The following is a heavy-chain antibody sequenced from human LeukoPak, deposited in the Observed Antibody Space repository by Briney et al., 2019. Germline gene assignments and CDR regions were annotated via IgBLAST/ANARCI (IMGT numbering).Heavy chain of an antibody. D-gene: IGHD3-3*01. CDR2: ISYDGSNK. Sequence: GRSLRLSCAASGFTFSSYGMHWVRQAPGKVLEWVAVISYDGSNKYYADSVKGRFTISRDNSKNTLYLQMNSLRAEDKAVYYCAKEMDFWSGSEYYFDYWGQGTLVTVSS. CDR1: GFTFSSYG. J-gene: IGHJ4*02. CDR3: AKEMDFWSGSEYYFDY. V-gene: IGHV3-30*18.